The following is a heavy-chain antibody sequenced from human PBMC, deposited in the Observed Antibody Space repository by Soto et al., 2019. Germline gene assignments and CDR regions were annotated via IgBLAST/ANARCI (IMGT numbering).Heavy chain of an antibody. CDR2: INPSGATT. CDR1: GFTFTNYW. CDR3: ARDVWDYGAIPNP. Sequence: QVQLVQSGAEVKKPGAAVKVACKTSGFTFTNYWMHWVRQAPGQGLEWMGIINPSGATTSYGHKFHASVTITRDTSTGTVSMELICKTSEETAVYYCARDVWDYGAIPNPWGLGTLVTVTS. J-gene: IGHJ5*02. D-gene: IGHD4-17*01. V-gene: IGHV1-46*01.